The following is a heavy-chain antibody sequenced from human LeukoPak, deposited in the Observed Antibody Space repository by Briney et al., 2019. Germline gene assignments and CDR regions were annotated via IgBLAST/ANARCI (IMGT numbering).Heavy chain of an antibody. D-gene: IGHD3/OR15-3a*01. CDR2: IYYSGNT. V-gene: IGHV4-39*01. Sequence: PSETLSLTCSVAGGSIDSSSHYWAWIRQPPGKGLEWIGSIYYSGNTYYNASLKSQVSISIDTSKNQFSLRLTSVTAADTAVYYCARQTGSGLFILPGGQGTLVTVSS. CDR1: GGSIDSSSHY. J-gene: IGHJ1*01. CDR3: ARQTGSGLFILP.